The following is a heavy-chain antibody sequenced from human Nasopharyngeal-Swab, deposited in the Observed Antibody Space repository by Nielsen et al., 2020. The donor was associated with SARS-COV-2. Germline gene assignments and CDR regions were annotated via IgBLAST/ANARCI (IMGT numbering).Heavy chain of an antibody. V-gene: IGHV3-11*01. CDR2: ISSSGSTI. Sequence: WIRQPPGKGLEWVSYISSSGSTIYDADSVKGRFTISRDNAKNSLYLQMNSLRAEDTAVYYSARASRFGGRMDVWGKGTTVTVSS. D-gene: IGHD3-10*01. CDR3: ARASRFGGRMDV. J-gene: IGHJ6*04.